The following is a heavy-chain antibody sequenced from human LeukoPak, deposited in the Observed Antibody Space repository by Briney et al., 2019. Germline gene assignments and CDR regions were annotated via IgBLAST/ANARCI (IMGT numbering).Heavy chain of an antibody. J-gene: IGHJ5*02. Sequence: GGYLRLSCAASGFTFSSYAMSWVRQAPGKGLECVSAISGSGGSTYYADSVKGRFTISRDNSKNTLYLQMNSLRAEDTAVYYCAKDGGTLYGDWVNWFDPWGQGTLVTVSS. CDR3: AKDGGTLYGDWVNWFDP. D-gene: IGHD4-17*01. CDR1: GFTFSSYA. V-gene: IGHV3-23*01. CDR2: ISGSGGST.